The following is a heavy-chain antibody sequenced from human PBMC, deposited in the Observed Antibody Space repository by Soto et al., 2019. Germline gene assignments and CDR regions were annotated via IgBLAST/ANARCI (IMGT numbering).Heavy chain of an antibody. V-gene: IGHV4-34*01. CDR1: GGSFSGYY. D-gene: IGHD3-16*01. J-gene: IGHJ5*02. Sequence: SETLSLTCAVYGGSFSGYYWSWIRQPPGKGLEWIGEINHSGSTNYNPSLKSRVTISVDTSKNQFSLKLSSVTAADTAVYYCARGVRMITFGGVMSFDPWGQGTLVTVSS. CDR3: ARGVRMITFGGVMSFDP. CDR2: INHSGST.